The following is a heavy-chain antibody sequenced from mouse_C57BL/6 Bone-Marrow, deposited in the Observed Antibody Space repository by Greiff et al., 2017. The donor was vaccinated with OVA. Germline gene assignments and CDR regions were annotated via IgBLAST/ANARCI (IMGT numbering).Heavy chain of an antibody. CDR1: GYAFSSYW. CDR3: ARKVYYYYFDY. V-gene: IGHV1-80*01. CDR2: IYPGDGDT. Sequence: VKLMESGAELVKPGASVKISCKASGYAFSSYWMNWVKQRPGKGLEWIGQIYPGDGDTNYNGKFKGKATLTADKSSSTAYMQLSSLTSEDSAVYFCARKVYYYYFDYWGQGTTLTVSS. D-gene: IGHD1-1*01. J-gene: IGHJ2*01.